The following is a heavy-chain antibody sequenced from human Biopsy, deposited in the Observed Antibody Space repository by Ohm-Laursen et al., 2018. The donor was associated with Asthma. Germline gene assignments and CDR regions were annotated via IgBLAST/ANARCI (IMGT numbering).Heavy chain of an antibody. J-gene: IGHJ4*02. CDR1: GGTLNTYV. CDR3: ARKAGSCISRACYSLDF. Sequence: SSVKVSCKSLGGTLNTYVIGWVRQAAGQGLEWMGGINSVFGTTTYPRKFQNRVTITADDSTSTVYMELSSLRSEDTAVYYCARKAGSCISRACYSLDFWGQGTLVTVSS. CDR2: INSVFGTT. V-gene: IGHV1-69*01. D-gene: IGHD2-15*01.